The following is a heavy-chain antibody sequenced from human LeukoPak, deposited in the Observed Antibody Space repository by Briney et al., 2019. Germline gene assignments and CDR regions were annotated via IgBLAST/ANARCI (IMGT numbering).Heavy chain of an antibody. CDR3: ATAPYGDSERLDY. Sequence: GGSLRLSCAASGFTFDDYAMHWVRQAPGKGLEWVSLISWDGGSTYYADSVKGRFTISRDNSKNSLYLQMNSLRAEDTALYYSATAPYGDSERLDYWAQGTLVTVSS. J-gene: IGHJ4*02. CDR1: GFTFDDYA. V-gene: IGHV3-43D*04. D-gene: IGHD4-17*01. CDR2: ISWDGGST.